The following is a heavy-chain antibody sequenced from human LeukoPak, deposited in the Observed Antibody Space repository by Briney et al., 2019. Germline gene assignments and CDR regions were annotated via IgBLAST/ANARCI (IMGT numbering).Heavy chain of an antibody. D-gene: IGHD3-10*01. Sequence: GASVKVSCKASGYTFTSYGISWVRQAPGQGLELMGCISAYNGNTNYAQKLQGRVTMTTNTSTSTAYMELRSLRSDDTAVYYCARAGPYYFGSESTEEFDYWGQGTMVTVSS. CDR3: ARAGPYYFGSESTEEFDY. J-gene: IGHJ4*02. V-gene: IGHV1-18*01. CDR1: GYTFTSYG. CDR2: ISAYNGNT.